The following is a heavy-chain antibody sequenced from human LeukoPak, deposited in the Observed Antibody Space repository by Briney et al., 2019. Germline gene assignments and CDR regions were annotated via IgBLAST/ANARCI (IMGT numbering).Heavy chain of an antibody. Sequence: KPSETLSLTCTVSGGSISSYYWSWIRQPPGKGLEWIGYIYYSGSTYYSPSLTSRVTVSVDTSKNQFSLRLSSATSADTAVYYCARNGSPYYYYMDVWGKGTTVTVSS. CDR2: IYYSGST. D-gene: IGHD3-10*01. J-gene: IGHJ6*03. V-gene: IGHV4-59*01. CDR3: ARNGSPYYYYMDV. CDR1: GGSISSYY.